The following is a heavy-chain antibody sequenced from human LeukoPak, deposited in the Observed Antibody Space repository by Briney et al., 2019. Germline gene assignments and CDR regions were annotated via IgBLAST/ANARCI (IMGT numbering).Heavy chain of an antibody. Sequence: SETLSLTCTVSGGSISSYFWSWIRQPPGKGLEWIGYIYDSVTTNYNPSLRSRVTISVDTSKDQFSLKLSSVTAADTAVYYCARGFSSRPFDYWGQGTLVTVSS. V-gene: IGHV4-59*12. CDR1: GGSISSYF. D-gene: IGHD2-2*01. CDR3: ARGFSSRPFDY. J-gene: IGHJ4*02. CDR2: IYDSVTT.